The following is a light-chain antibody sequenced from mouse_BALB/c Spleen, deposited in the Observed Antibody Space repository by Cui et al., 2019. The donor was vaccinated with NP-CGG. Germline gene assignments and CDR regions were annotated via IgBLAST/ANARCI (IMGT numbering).Light chain of an antibody. CDR3: ALWYSNHWV. CDR2: GTN. Sequence: QAVVTTESSPPTSPGETVTLTCRSSTGAVTTSNYANWVQEKPDHLFTGLIGGTNNRPPGVPARFSGSLIGDKAALTITGAQTEDEAIYFCALWYSNHWVFGGGTKLTVL. J-gene: IGLJ1*01. V-gene: IGLV1*01. CDR1: TGAVTTSNY.